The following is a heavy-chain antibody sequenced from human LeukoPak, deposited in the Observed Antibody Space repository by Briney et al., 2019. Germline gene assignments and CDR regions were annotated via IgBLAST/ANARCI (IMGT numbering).Heavy chain of an antibody. J-gene: IGHJ3*02. CDR3: ARVGEGAFDI. V-gene: IGHV4-59*01. CDR2: IYYSGNT. Sequence: SETLSLTCTVSGGSISGYYWSWIRQPPGKGLEWIGYIYYSGNTKYNPSLRSRITISIDTSKNQFSLRMSSVTAADTAVYYCARVGEGAFDIWGQGTLVTVSS. D-gene: IGHD3-16*01. CDR1: GGSISGYY.